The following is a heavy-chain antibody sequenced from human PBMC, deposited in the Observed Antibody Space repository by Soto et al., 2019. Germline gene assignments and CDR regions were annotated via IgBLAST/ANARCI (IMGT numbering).Heavy chain of an antibody. CDR3: ARGPVTTRRYDSYYYGLDV. Sequence: QVQLVQSGAEVKKPGSSVKVSCKASGGTFRSYVITWVRQAPGQGLEWMGGITPIYPTTNYAQKFQGRVTITADDSTSTAYMELRSLRSEDTAVYFCARGPVTTRRYDSYYYGLDVWGQGTTVTVSS. CDR1: GGTFRSYV. J-gene: IGHJ6*02. D-gene: IGHD4-4*01. V-gene: IGHV1-69*01. CDR2: ITPIYPTT.